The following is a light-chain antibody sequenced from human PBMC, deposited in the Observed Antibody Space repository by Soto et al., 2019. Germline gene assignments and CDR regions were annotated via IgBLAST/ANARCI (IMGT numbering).Light chain of an antibody. V-gene: IGKV3-20*01. CDR1: QRVGSNS. J-gene: IGKJ1*01. CDR2: GAS. CDR3: QQYGSSYPWT. Sequence: EIVLTQSPGTLSFSPGERATLSCRASQRVGSNSLAGYQQKPGQAPRLLIYGASSRATGIPDRFSGSGSGTDFTLTIRRLEPEDFAVYYCQQYGSSYPWTFGQGTKVEIK.